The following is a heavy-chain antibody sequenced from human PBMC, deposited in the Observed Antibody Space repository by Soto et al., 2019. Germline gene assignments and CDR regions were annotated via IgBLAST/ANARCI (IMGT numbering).Heavy chain of an antibody. Sequence: SETLSLTCTVSGGSISSYYWSWIRQPPGKGLEWIGYIYYSGSTNYNPSLKSRVTISVDTSKNQFSLKLSSVTVADTAVYYCARWLQWGYYYYGMDVWGQGTTVTVSS. CDR3: ARWLQWGYYYYGMDV. J-gene: IGHJ6*02. V-gene: IGHV4-59*01. D-gene: IGHD5-12*01. CDR1: GGSISSYY. CDR2: IYYSGST.